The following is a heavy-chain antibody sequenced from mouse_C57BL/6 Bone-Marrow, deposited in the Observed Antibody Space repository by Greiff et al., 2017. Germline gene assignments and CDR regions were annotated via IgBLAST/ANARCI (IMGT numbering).Heavy chain of an antibody. CDR3: ARDDVSFDY. CDR1: GFTFSSYA. Sequence: KLVESGGGLVKPGGSLKLSCAASGFTFSSYAMSWVRQTPEKRLEWVATISDGGSYTYYPDNVKGRFTISRDNAKNNLYLQMSHLKSEDTAMYYCARDDVSFDYWGQGTTLTVSS. V-gene: IGHV5-4*01. D-gene: IGHD2-3*01. J-gene: IGHJ2*01. CDR2: ISDGGSYT.